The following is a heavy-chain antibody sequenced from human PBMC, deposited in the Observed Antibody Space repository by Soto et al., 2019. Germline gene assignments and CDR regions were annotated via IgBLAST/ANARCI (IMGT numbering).Heavy chain of an antibody. CDR3: ARGRGSFYLDF. V-gene: IGHV3-30-3*01. CDR2: ISNDGGKK. D-gene: IGHD1-26*01. CDR1: GFAFTSHA. Sequence: QVRLVESGGGVAQPGKSLRLSCAASGFAFTSHALHWVRQAPGKGLEWVALISNDGGKKQYAESVEGRFTVSRDSSRNTLYLQLNSLRPDDRAVYYCARGRGSFYLDFWSQGTLVTVS. J-gene: IGHJ4*02.